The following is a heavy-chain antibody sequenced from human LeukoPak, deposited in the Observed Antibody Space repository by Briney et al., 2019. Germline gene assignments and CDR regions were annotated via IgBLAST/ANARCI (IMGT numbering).Heavy chain of an antibody. J-gene: IGHJ4*02. CDR1: GGSFSGYY. CDR3: ARSGLSGYDTNTYYFDY. V-gene: IGHV4-34*01. CDR2: INHSGST. Sequence: NPSETLSLTCAVYGGSFSGYYWSWIRQPPGKGLEWIGEINHSGSTNYNPSLKSRVTISVDTSKNQFSLKLSSVTAADTAVYYCARSGLSGYDTNTYYFDYWGQGTLVTVSS. D-gene: IGHD5-12*01.